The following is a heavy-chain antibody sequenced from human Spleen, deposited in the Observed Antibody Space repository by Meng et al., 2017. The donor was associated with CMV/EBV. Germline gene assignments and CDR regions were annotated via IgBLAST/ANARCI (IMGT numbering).Heavy chain of an antibody. D-gene: IGHD4-11*01. J-gene: IGHJ4*02. CDR3: ASTTVKEAFYHDY. CDR2: ISSSSSYI. V-gene: IGHV3-21*01. Sequence: AASGFTFSSYSMNWVRQAPGKGLEWVSSISSSSSYIYYADSVKGRFTISRDNAKNSLYLQMNSLRAEDTAVYYCASTTVKEAFYHDYWGQGTLVTVSS. CDR1: GFTFSSYS.